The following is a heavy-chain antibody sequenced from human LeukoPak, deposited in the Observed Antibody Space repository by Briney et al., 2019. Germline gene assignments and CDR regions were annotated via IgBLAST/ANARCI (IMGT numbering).Heavy chain of an antibody. CDR3: ARGGAQMDSDY. Sequence: GGSLRLSCAASGFTFSSYSMNWVRQAPGKGLEWVSYISSSSNTIYYADSVKGRFTISRDNAKNSLYLQMNSLRAEDTAVYYCARGGAQMDSDYWGQGTLVTVSS. D-gene: IGHD1-26*01. J-gene: IGHJ4*02. CDR1: GFTFSSYS. V-gene: IGHV3-48*04. CDR2: ISSSSNTI.